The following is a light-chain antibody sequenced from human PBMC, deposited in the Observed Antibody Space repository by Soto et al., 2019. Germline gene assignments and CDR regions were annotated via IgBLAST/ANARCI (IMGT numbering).Light chain of an antibody. CDR1: DSNIGSNT. Sequence: QSVLTQAPSASGTPGQSVTISCSGSDSNIGSNTVNWYQQFPGMAPKLLIYVNFHRSSGVPDRFSASKSGTSASLAISGLQSEDEAHYYCAVWDDGLSGWVFGGGTKLTVL. CDR2: VNF. CDR3: AVWDDGLSGWV. V-gene: IGLV1-44*01. J-gene: IGLJ2*01.